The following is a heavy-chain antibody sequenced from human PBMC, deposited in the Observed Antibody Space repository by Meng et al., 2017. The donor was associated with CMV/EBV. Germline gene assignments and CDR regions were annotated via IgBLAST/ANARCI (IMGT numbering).Heavy chain of an antibody. CDR3: ARGGNWFDP. CDR2: INHSGST. J-gene: IGHJ5*02. V-gene: IGHV4-34*01. Sequence: QVQLQQWGAGLLTPSETLARTCAVYGGSFSGYYGGWIRQPPGKGLEWIGEINHSGSTNYNPSLKSRVTISVDTSKNQFSLKLSSVTAADTAVYYCARGGNWFDPWGQGTLVTVSS. CDR1: GGSFSGYY.